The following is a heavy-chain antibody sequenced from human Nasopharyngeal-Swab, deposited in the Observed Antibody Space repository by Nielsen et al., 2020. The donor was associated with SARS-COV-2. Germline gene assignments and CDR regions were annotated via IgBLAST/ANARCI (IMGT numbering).Heavy chain of an antibody. CDR2: IRSKANSYAT. CDR3: TRLRYSSGLDY. Sequence: GGSLRLSCAASGFTFSGSAMHWVRQAPGKGLEWVGRIRSKANSYATAYAASVKGRFTISRDDSKNTAYLQMNSLKTEDTAVYYCTRLRYSSGLDYWGQGTLVTVSS. D-gene: IGHD6-25*01. CDR1: GFTFSGSA. V-gene: IGHV3-73*01. J-gene: IGHJ4*02.